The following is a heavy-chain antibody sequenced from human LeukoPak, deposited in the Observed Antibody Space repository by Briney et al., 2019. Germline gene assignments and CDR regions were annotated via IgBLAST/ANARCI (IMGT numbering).Heavy chain of an antibody. CDR3: ARMGGGWDFDL. CDR1: GFSISSRYY. J-gene: IGHJ2*01. Sequence: SETLSLTCTVSGFSISSRYYWGWVRQPPGKGLEGIGSMYHGGSTYYNPSLRSRVTISVDTAKNQLSLKLISVTAADTAVYYCARMGGGWDFDLWGRGTLVTVTS. V-gene: IGHV4-38-2*02. CDR2: MYHGGST. D-gene: IGHD3-10*01.